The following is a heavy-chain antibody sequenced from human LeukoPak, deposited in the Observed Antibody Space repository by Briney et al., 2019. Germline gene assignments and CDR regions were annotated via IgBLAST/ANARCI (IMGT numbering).Heavy chain of an antibody. V-gene: IGHV4-4*07. CDR1: GGSISSYY. CDR3: ARVRRDMVRGGSYYFDY. Sequence: SETLSLTCTVSGGSISSYYWSWIRQPAGKGLEWIGRIYTSGSTNYNPSLESRVTMSVDTSKNQFSLKLSSVTAADTAVYYCARVRRDMVRGGSYYFDYWGQGTLVTVSS. J-gene: IGHJ4*02. CDR2: IYTSGST. D-gene: IGHD3-10*01.